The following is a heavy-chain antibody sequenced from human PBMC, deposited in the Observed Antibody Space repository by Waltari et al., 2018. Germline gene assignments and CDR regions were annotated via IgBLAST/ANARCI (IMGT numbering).Heavy chain of an antibody. J-gene: IGHJ6*02. CDR2: INHSGST. Sequence: QVQLQQWGAGLLKPSETLSLTCAVYGGSFSGYYWSWIRQPPGKGLEWIGEINHSGSTNYNPSLKSRVTISVDTSKNQFSLKLSSVTAADTAVYYCARSVVRGVVAVTNGGYYYYGMDVWDQGP. D-gene: IGHD3-10*01. V-gene: IGHV4-34*01. CDR3: ARSVVRGVVAVTNGGYYYYGMDV. CDR1: GGSFSGYY.